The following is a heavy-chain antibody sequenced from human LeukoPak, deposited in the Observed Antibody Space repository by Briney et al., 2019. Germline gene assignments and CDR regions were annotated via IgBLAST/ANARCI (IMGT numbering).Heavy chain of an antibody. Sequence: SETLSLTCAVYVGSFSGYYWSWIRQPPGKGLEWIGEINHSGSTNYNPSLKSRVTISVDTSKNQFSLKLSSVTAADTAVYYCVRVVVPAAGFDHWGQGTLVTVSS. D-gene: IGHD2-2*01. V-gene: IGHV4-34*01. J-gene: IGHJ5*02. CDR2: INHSGST. CDR1: VGSFSGYY. CDR3: VRVVVPAAGFDH.